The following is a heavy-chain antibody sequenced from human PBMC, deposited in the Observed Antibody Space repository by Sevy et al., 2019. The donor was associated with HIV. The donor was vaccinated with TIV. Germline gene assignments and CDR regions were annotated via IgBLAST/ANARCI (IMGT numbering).Heavy chain of an antibody. CDR3: TRRYYYDSSGYSDY. J-gene: IGHJ4*02. D-gene: IGHD3-22*01. CDR1: GFTFGDYA. V-gene: IGHV3-49*03. Sequence: GGFLRLSCTGSGFTFGDYAMSWFRQAPGMGLEWVGFIRSNDYGGATEYAASVKGRFTISRDDSKSIADLQMNSLKTEDTAVYYCTRRYYYDSSGYSDYWGQGTLVTVSS. CDR2: IRSNDYGGAT.